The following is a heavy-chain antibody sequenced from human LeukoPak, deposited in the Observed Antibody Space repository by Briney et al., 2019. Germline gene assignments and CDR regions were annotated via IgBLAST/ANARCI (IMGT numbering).Heavy chain of an antibody. J-gene: IGHJ4*02. Sequence: ASVKVSCTASGYTFTSYYMHWVRQAPGQGLEWMGIINPSGGSASYAQRFQGRVTMTRDTSTSTVYMELSSLRSEDTAVYYCAGSPRYSGSYYSGDSYYFDYWGQGTLVTVSS. D-gene: IGHD1-26*01. CDR3: AGSPRYSGSYYSGDSYYFDY. V-gene: IGHV1-46*01. CDR2: INPSGGSA. CDR1: GYTFTSYY.